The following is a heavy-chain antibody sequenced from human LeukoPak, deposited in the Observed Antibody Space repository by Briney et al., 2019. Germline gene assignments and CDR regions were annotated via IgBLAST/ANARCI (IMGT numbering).Heavy chain of an antibody. CDR2: IIPIFGTA. CDR3: ARESGSGSYFFY. J-gene: IGHJ4*02. CDR1: GGTFSSYA. Sequence: GASVKVSFKASGGTFSSYAISWVREAPGQGLEWMGGIIPIFGTANYAKKFQGRVTITTDESTSTAYMELSILRSEDTVVYYCARESGSGSYFFYWGQGTLVTVSS. V-gene: IGHV1-69*05. D-gene: IGHD3-10*01.